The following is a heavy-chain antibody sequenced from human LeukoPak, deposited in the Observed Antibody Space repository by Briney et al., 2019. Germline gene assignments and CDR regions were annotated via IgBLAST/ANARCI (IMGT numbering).Heavy chain of an antibody. D-gene: IGHD7-27*01. CDR3: ARALGNSTGDY. J-gene: IGHJ4*02. CDR1: GFTFNIFW. V-gene: IGHV3-7*04. CDR2: IKHDGSEE. Sequence: PGGSLSLFCAASGFTFNIFWMSWVRQAPGKGLEWVANIKHDGSEEYYGDSVRGRFTISRDNAKNSLILQMSSLRGEDTAVYYGARALGNSTGDYWGQGTLVTVSS.